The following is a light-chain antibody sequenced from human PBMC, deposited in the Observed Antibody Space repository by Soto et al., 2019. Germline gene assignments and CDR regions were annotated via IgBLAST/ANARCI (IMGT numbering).Light chain of an antibody. CDR2: GAS. CDR1: QSVSSN. V-gene: IGKV3-15*01. J-gene: IGKJ4*01. CDR3: QQYNNWPPLT. Sequence: EIVMTQSPATLSVSPGERATLSCRASQSVSSNLAWYQQKPGKAPRRLIYGASTRATGIPARFSGSGSGTEFTITISSLQSEDFAVYSCQQYNNWPPLTFGGGNKVEIK.